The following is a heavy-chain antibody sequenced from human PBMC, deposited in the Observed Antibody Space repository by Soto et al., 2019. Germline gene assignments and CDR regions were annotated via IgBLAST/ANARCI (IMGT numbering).Heavy chain of an antibody. CDR3: ARSGSSGWYVGY. CDR1: GGTFSSYA. V-gene: IGHV1-69*12. D-gene: IGHD6-19*01. CDR2: IIPIFGTA. J-gene: IGHJ4*02. Sequence: QVQLVQSGAEVKKPGSSVKVSCKASGGTFSSYAISWVRQAPGQGLEWMGGIIPIFGTANYAQKFQGRVTIXAXXSTSTAYMELSSLRSEDTAVYYCARSGSSGWYVGYWGQGTLVTVSS.